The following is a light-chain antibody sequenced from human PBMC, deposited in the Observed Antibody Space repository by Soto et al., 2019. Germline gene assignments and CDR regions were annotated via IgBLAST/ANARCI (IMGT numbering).Light chain of an antibody. CDR2: AAS. CDR1: QSISSY. Sequence: DIPMTQSPSSLSASVGDRDTITCRASQSISSYLNWYQQKPGKAPKLLIYAASSLQSGVPSRFSGSGSGTDFTLTISSLQPEDFATYYCQQSYSTPRFGPGTKVDIK. CDR3: QQSYSTPR. J-gene: IGKJ3*01. V-gene: IGKV1-39*01.